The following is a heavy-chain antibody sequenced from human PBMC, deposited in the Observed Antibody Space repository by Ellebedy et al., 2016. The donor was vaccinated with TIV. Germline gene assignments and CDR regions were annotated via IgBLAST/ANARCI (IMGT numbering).Heavy chain of an antibody. D-gene: IGHD5-12*01. J-gene: IGHJ2*01. Sequence: GESLKISCAASGFTFSGHAMHWVRQAPGKGLEWVAFISYDSTNKYSADSVKGRFTISRDNSKSTLYLQMNSLRAEDTAVYYCARDDDPNSGYDPYYYFDLWGRGTLVTVSS. V-gene: IGHV3-30-3*01. CDR2: ISYDSTNK. CDR1: GFTFSGHA. CDR3: ARDDDPNSGYDPYYYFDL.